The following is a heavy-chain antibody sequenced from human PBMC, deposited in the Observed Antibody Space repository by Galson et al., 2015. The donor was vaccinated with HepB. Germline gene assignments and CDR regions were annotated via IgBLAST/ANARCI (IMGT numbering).Heavy chain of an antibody. V-gene: IGHV1-69*13. CDR2: IIPIFGTA. CDR1: GGTFITYA. Sequence: SVKVSCKASGGTFITYAISWVRQAPGQGLEWMGGIIPIFGTANYAQKVQGRVTITADESTSTVYMELSSLRSEDTAVYYCARERERRVTTRDAFDIWGQGTTVSVSS. J-gene: IGHJ3*02. D-gene: IGHD4-11*01. CDR3: ARERERRVTTRDAFDI.